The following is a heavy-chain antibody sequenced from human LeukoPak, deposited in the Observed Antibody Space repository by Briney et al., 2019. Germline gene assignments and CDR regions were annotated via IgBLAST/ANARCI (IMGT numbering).Heavy chain of an antibody. D-gene: IGHD2-2*02. CDR2: ISYDGSNK. CDR1: GLAFSSYS. CDR3: ARGDCSSTSCYIRGYYYYYGMDV. V-gene: IGHV3-30*04. Sequence: PGRSLRLSCVASGLAFSSYSMHWVRQAPGKGLEWVAVISYDGSNKYYADSVKGRFTISRDNSKNTLYLQMNSLRAEDTAVYYCARGDCSSTSCYIRGYYYYYGMDVWGQGTTVTVSS. J-gene: IGHJ6*02.